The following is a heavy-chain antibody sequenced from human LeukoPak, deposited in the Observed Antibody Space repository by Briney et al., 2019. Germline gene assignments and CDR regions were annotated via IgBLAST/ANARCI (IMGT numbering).Heavy chain of an antibody. CDR1: GYTFTSYD. J-gene: IGHJ4*02. V-gene: IGHV1-8*01. CDR3: ARGPGYGSGSYYNSARSHDY. D-gene: IGHD3-10*01. Sequence: ASVKVSCKASGYTFTSYDINWVRQATGQGLEWMGWMNPNSCNTGYAEKVQRRVTMTRDTSRSRAYMERSSLRSEATAVYYCARGPGYGSGSYYNSARSHDYWGQGTLVTVSS. CDR2: MNPNSCNT.